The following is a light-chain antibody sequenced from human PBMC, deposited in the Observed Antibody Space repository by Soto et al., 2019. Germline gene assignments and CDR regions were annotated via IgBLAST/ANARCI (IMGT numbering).Light chain of an antibody. V-gene: IGLV2-14*01. CDR1: NSDIYLYNY. CDR3: SSYTTTNTPI. Sequence: QSALTQPASVSGSPGQSVTISCTGTNSDIYLYNYVSWYQQHPGRAPQLIIFEVTNRPSGVSHRFSASKSGNTASLTISGLQAEDEADYYCSSYTTTNTPIFGGGTKVTVL. J-gene: IGLJ2*01. CDR2: EVT.